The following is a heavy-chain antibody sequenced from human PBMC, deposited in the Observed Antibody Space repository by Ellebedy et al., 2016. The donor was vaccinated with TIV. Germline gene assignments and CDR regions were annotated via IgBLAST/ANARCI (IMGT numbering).Heavy chain of an antibody. V-gene: IGHV4-59*02. CDR2: LFFNGST. CDR1: RAFVNNYS. D-gene: IGHD2-21*02. CDR3: AREVTASGRVDP. Sequence: SETLSLTCTVSRAFVNNYSWTWIRQPPGKGLEWIGHLFFNGSTTYNPSLKTRVTISVDTSNNKFSLKMKSVTAGDSAIYYCAREVTASGRVDPWGQGTLVIVSS. J-gene: IGHJ5*02.